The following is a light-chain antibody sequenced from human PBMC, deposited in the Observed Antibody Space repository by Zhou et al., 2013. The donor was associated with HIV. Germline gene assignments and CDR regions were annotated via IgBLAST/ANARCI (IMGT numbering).Light chain of an antibody. CDR3: QQYGTSPLT. CDR1: QSVRSY. CDR2: GAS. Sequence: EVVLTQSPATLSLSPGERATLSCRASQSVRSYLAWYQQKPGQAPRLLIYGASSRATGIPDRFSGSGSGTDFTLTISRLEPEDFAVYYCQQYGTSPLTFGGGTKVEIK. V-gene: IGKV3-20*01. J-gene: IGKJ4*01.